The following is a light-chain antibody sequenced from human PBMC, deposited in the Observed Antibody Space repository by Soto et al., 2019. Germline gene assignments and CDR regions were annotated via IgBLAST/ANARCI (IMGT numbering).Light chain of an antibody. CDR3: QQSYSTPRT. CDR2: AAS. J-gene: IGKJ1*01. Sequence: DIQLIQSPSSLSASVGDRVTITCRANDKMSRYLNWYQQKPGKAPKLLIYAASNLQSGVPSRFSGSGSGADFILTISXLQPEDSATYYCQQSYSTPRTFGQGTKV. V-gene: IGKV1-39*01. CDR1: DKMSRY.